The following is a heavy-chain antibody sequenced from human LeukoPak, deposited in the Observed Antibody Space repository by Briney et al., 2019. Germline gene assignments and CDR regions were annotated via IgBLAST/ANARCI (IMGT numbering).Heavy chain of an antibody. D-gene: IGHD3-10*01. Sequence: GGSLRLSCAASGFTFSSYSMNWVRQAPGKGLEWVSYISSRSSTIYYADSVKGRFTISRDNAKNSLYLQMNSLRAEDTAVYYCARGAIGEPSDYWGQGTLVTVSS. CDR2: ISSRSSTI. CDR1: GFTFSSYS. J-gene: IGHJ4*02. CDR3: ARGAIGEPSDY. V-gene: IGHV3-48*01.